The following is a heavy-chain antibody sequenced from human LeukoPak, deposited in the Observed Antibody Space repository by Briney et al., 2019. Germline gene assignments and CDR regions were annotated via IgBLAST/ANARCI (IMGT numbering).Heavy chain of an antibody. V-gene: IGHV4-39*01. CDR2: IYYSGNT. CDR3: ARRSWYYWFDP. CDR1: GGSISSSSYY. Sequence: PSETLSLTCTVSGGSISSSSYYWCWIRQPPGKGLEWIGSIYYSGNTYYNSSLKSRVTISVDTSKNQFSLKLSSVTAADTAVYYCARRSWYYWFDPWGQGTLVTVSS. D-gene: IGHD6-13*01. J-gene: IGHJ5*02.